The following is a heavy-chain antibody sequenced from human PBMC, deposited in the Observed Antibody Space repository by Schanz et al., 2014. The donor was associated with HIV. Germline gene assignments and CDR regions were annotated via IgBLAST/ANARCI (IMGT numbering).Heavy chain of an antibody. Sequence: QVPLVQSGAEVTKPGSSVKVSCKASGGTFNSYAISWVRQAPGQGLEWMGGITPIFDTANYAKKFQGRVTITADESTSTAYMELSSLRSEDTAVYYCARYLGGDDGDFYFDYWGQGTLVTVSS. CDR1: GGTFNSYA. CDR2: ITPIFDTA. CDR3: ARYLGGDDGDFYFDY. D-gene: IGHD4-17*01. J-gene: IGHJ4*02. V-gene: IGHV1-69*01.